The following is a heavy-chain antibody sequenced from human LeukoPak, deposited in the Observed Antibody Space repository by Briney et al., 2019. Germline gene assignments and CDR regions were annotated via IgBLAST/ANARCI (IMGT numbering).Heavy chain of an antibody. J-gene: IGHJ4*02. V-gene: IGHV1-24*01. Sequence: ASVKVSCKVSGYTLTELSMHWVRQAPGKGLEWMGGFDPEDGETIYAQKFQGRVTMTRDTSTSTVYMELSSLRSEDTAVYYCARSYSGYSFDYWGQGTLVTVSS. CDR2: FDPEDGET. CDR3: ARSYSGYSFDY. CDR1: GYTLTELS. D-gene: IGHD5-12*01.